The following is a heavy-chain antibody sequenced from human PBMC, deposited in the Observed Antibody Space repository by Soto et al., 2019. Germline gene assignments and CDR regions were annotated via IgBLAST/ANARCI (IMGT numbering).Heavy chain of an antibody. Sequence: GESLKISGKGSGYSFSSYWISWVRQMPGKGLEWMGRIDPSDSYTNYRPSFQGHVTISADKSISTAYLQWSSLKASDTAMYYCARHRLSGYCSGGSCYDAFDIWGPGTMVTVSS. D-gene: IGHD2-15*01. CDR3: ARHRLSGYCSGGSCYDAFDI. J-gene: IGHJ3*02. CDR2: IDPSDSYT. CDR1: GYSFSSYW. V-gene: IGHV5-10-1*01.